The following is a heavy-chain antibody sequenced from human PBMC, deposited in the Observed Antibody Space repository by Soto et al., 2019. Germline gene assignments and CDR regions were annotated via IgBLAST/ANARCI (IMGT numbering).Heavy chain of an antibody. CDR2: IIPIFGTA. CDR1: GGTFSSYA. CDR3: ARDNIVVVPAAILYYYYGMDV. D-gene: IGHD2-2*01. V-gene: IGHV1-69*06. Sequence: SVKVSCKASGGTFSSYAISWVRQAPGQGLGWMGGIIPIFGTANYAQKFQGRVTITADKSTSTAYMELSSLRSEDTAVYYCARDNIVVVPAAILYYYYGMDVWGQGTTVTVSS. J-gene: IGHJ6*02.